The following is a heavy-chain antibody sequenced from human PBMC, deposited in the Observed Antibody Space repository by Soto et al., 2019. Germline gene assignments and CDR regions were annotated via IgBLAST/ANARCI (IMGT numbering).Heavy chain of an antibody. CDR3: AKTLWDSSGYYPYYFDY. D-gene: IGHD3-22*01. V-gene: IGHV3-23*01. Sequence: GSLRLSCAASGFTFSSYAMSWVRQAPGKGLEWVSAISGSGGSTYYADSVKGRFTISRDNSKNTLYLQMNSLRAEDTAVYHCAKTLWDSSGYYPYYFDYWGQGT. CDR1: GFTFSSYA. J-gene: IGHJ4*02. CDR2: ISGSGGST.